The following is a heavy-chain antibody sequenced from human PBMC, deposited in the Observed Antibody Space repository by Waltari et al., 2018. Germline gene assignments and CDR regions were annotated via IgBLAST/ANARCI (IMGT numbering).Heavy chain of an antibody. CDR2: ISGAGENS. J-gene: IGHJ1*01. Sequence: EVQLVESGGGLVQPGGSLKLSCGVSGFRFSEFAMSWVRQAPGKGLEWVSGISGAGENSYYADSVKGRFTISRDNSKNILFLQMNSLRAEDTAVYYCAKDQGYAGKDGDLRHWGQDSLVSVSS. D-gene: IGHD2-2*01. V-gene: IGHV3-23*04. CDR3: AKDQGYAGKDGDLRH. CDR1: GFRFSEFA.